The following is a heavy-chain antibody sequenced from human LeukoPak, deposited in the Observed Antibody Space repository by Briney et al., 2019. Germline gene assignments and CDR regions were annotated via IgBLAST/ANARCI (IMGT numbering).Heavy chain of an antibody. CDR2: FDPEKGET. CDR1: GYTLTELS. CDR3: ARDRSLPYDFWSGYSPYYYYYYMDV. D-gene: IGHD3-3*01. Sequence: ASVKVSCKVSGYTLTELSMHWVRQAPGKGFEWMGRFDPEKGETIYAQKFQGRVTMTEDTSTDTAYMELSSLRSEDTAVYYCARDRSLPYDFWSGYSPYYYYYYMDVWGKGTTVTVSS. J-gene: IGHJ6*03. V-gene: IGHV1-24*01.